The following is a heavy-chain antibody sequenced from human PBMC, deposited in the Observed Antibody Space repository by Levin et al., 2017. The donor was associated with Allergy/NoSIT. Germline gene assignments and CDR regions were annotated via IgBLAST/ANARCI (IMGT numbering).Heavy chain of an antibody. J-gene: IGHJ4*02. CDR1: GFTFSSYG. V-gene: IGHV3-33*01. CDR3: ARDALRYCSSTSCSEADY. D-gene: IGHD2-2*01. Sequence: GGSLRLSCAASGFTFSSYGMHWVRQAPGKGLEWVAVIWYDGSNKYYADSVKGRFTISRDNSKNTLYLQMNSLRAEDTAVYYCARDALRYCSSTSCSEADYWGQGTLVTVSS. CDR2: IWYDGSNK.